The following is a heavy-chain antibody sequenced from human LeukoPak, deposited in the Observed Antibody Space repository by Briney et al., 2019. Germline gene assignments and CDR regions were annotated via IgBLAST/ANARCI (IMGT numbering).Heavy chain of an antibody. CDR3: ARGSNRIGDRLDY. D-gene: IGHD1-14*01. CDR1: GYSFSNYG. Sequence: ASVKVSCKASGYSFSNYGISWVRQAPGQGLEWVGWISAYKGYTNYAQKLQDRVTMTTDPSTSTAYMELRRLTSDDTAVYYCARGSNRIGDRLDYWGQGTLVTASA. J-gene: IGHJ4*02. CDR2: ISAYKGYT. V-gene: IGHV1-18*01.